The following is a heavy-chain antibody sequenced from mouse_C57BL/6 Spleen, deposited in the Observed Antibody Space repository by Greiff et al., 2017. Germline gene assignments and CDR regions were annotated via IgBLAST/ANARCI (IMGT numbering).Heavy chain of an antibody. D-gene: IGHD1-1*01. J-gene: IGHJ2*01. Sequence: QVQLLQSGPELVKPGASVKISCTASGYAFSSSWMNWVKQRPGKGLEWIGRIYPGDGDTNYNGKFKGKATLTADKSSSTAYMQLSSLTSEDSAVYFCTIITTVVDYFDYWGQGTTLTVSS. CDR3: TIITTVVDYFDY. CDR1: GYAFSSSW. CDR2: IYPGDGDT. V-gene: IGHV1-82*01.